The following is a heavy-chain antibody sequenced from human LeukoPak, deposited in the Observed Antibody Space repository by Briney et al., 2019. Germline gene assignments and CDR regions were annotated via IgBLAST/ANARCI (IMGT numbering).Heavy chain of an antibody. J-gene: IGHJ3*02. CDR3: ARLLDNDSSGHPDTFDM. CDR2: ILYTGRT. D-gene: IGHD3-22*01. Sequence: SETLSLTCTVSGGSISSHYWSWIRQPPGKGLEWIGYILYTGRTRYNPSLQSRVTISVDTSKNHFSLKLTSVTAADTAAYYCARLLDNDSSGHPDTFDMWGQGTMVSVSS. V-gene: IGHV4-59*11. CDR1: GGSISSHY.